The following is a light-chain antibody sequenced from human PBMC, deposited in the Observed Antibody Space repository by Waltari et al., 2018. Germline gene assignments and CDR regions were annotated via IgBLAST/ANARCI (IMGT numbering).Light chain of an antibody. V-gene: IGLV2-14*03. Sequence: QSALTQPASVSGSPGQSITISCTGTSRAIGGSNYLSWYQQHPGKAPNVVIFDISYRPSGVSSRFSGSKSGNTASLTISGLQAEDEADYYCTSYTSSHGLVFGTGTKVTVL. CDR2: DIS. CDR3: TSYTSSHGLV. CDR1: SRAIGGSNY. J-gene: IGLJ1*01.